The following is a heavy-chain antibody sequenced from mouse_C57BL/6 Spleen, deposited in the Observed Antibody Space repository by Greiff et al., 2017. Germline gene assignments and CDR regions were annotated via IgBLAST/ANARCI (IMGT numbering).Heavy chain of an antibody. V-gene: IGHV1-69*01. J-gene: IGHJ3*01. CDR3: ARSEGVLVAY. CDR1: GYTFTSYW. Sequence: QVQLQQPGAELVMPGASVKLSCKASGYTFTSYWMHWVKQRPGQGLEWIGEIDPSDSYTNYNQKFKGKSTLTVDKSSSTAFMQLSSLTSEDSAVYYCARSEGVLVAYWGQGTLVTVSA. CDR2: IDPSDSYT.